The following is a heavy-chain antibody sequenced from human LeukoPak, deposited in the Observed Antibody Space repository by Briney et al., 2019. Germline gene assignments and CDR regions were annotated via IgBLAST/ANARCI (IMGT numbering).Heavy chain of an antibody. CDR2: IIPILGIA. CDR3: ASAYYYDSSGSFDY. CDR1: GGTFSSYA. Sequence: SVKVSCKASGGTFSSYAISWVRQALGQGLEWMGRIIPILGIANYAQKFQGRVTITADKSTSTAYMELSSLRSEDTAVYYCASAYYYDSSGSFDYWGQGTLVTVSS. J-gene: IGHJ4*02. V-gene: IGHV1-69*04. D-gene: IGHD3-22*01.